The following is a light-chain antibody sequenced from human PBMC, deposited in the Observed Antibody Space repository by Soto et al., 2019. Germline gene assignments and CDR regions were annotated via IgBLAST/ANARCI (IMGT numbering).Light chain of an antibody. V-gene: IGKV1-17*01. CDR2: AAS. CDR1: QAIRSA. J-gene: IGKJ4*01. Sequence: IQLTQSPSSLSASVGDRVTITCRASQAIRSALGWYQQKPGEVPKLLIYAASSLQSGVPSRFSGSGSGTDFTLTISSLEPEDFAVYYCQQHGSSPLTFGGGTKVDIK. CDR3: QQHGSSPLT.